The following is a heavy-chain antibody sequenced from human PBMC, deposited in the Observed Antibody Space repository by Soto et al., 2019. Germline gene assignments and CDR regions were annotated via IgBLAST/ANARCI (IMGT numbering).Heavy chain of an antibody. CDR2: ISGSGGST. J-gene: IGHJ5*02. CDR3: ARQGIAAAGPQRIDWFDP. V-gene: IGHV3-23*01. D-gene: IGHD6-13*01. Sequence: PGGSLRLSCAASGFTFSSYAMSWVRQAPGKGLEWVSAISGSGGSTYYADSVKGRFTISRDNSKNTLYLQMNSLRSEDTAVYYWARQGIAAAGPQRIDWFDPWGQGTLVTVSS. CDR1: GFTFSSYA.